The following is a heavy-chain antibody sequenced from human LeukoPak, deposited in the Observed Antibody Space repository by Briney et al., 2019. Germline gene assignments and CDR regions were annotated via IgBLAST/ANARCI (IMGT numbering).Heavy chain of an antibody. CDR1: GGTFSSYA. CDR2: IIPIFGTA. V-gene: IGHV1-69*06. Sequence: ASVKVSCKASGGTFSSYAISWVRQAPGQGLEWMGGIIPIFGTANYAQKFQGRVTITADKSTSTAYMELSSLRSEDTAVYYCASLLWFGELLHGLVYWGQGTLVTVSS. D-gene: IGHD3-10*01. CDR3: ASLLWFGELLHGLVY. J-gene: IGHJ4*02.